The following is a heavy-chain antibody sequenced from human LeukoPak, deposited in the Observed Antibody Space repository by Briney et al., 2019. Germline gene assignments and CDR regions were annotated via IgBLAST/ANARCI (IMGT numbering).Heavy chain of an antibody. J-gene: IGHJ4*02. Sequence: ASVKVSCKASGYTFTGYYMHWVRQAPGQGLEWMGWISSYNGNTNYAQKVQGRVTMTTDTSTSTAYMELRSLRSDDTAVYYCARYGSRRDFDYWGQGTLVTVSS. CDR1: GYTFTGYY. V-gene: IGHV1-18*04. CDR2: ISSYNGNT. CDR3: ARYGSRRDFDY. D-gene: IGHD4-17*01.